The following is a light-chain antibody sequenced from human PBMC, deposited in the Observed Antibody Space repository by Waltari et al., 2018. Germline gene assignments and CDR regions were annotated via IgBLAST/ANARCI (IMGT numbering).Light chain of an antibody. Sequence: SYELTQPPSVSVSAGQTASITCSGDELGHKYVCWYQQKPGQSPVLVIYKDNKRHSGITERFSGSNSGNTATLTISGTQGVDEGYDDCQAWDGRTGRVFGGGTKVTV. CDR1: ELGHKY. CDR2: KDN. J-gene: IGLJ3*02. V-gene: IGLV3-1*01. CDR3: QAWDGRTGRV.